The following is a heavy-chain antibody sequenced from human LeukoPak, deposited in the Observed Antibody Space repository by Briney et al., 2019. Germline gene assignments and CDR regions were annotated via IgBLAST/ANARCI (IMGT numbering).Heavy chain of an antibody. CDR2: IIPIFGTA. Sequence: GASVKVSCKASGGTFSSYAISWVRQAPGQGLEWMGGIIPIFGTANYAQKFQGRVTTTTDESTSTAYMELSSLRSEDTAVYYCASGEWLSYNIDYWGQGTLVTVSS. V-gene: IGHV1-69*05. J-gene: IGHJ4*02. D-gene: IGHD3-3*01. CDR1: GGTFSSYA. CDR3: ASGEWLSYNIDY.